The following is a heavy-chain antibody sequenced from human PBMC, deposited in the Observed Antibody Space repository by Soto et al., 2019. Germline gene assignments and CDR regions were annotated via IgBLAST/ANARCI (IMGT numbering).Heavy chain of an antibody. V-gene: IGHV4-38-2*01. D-gene: IGHD6-6*01. CDR2: IYHTEST. CDR3: ARYGYSCSARFFDY. CDR1: GHSISSGFYY. Sequence: SETLSLTCAVSGHSISSGFYYWGWVRQPPGKGLEWIGSIYHTESTYYNPSLKSRVTMSVDTSKNQLSLKLSSMTAADTAVYFCARYGYSCSARFFDYWGQGTRVTVSS. J-gene: IGHJ4*02.